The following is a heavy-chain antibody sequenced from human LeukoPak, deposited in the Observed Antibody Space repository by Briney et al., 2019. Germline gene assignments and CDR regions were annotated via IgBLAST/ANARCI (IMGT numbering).Heavy chain of an antibody. Sequence: GAPRTSLGGFGFTFRCYGIDWGRQGPGQGVGGGGGLRYGGSNKYYADSVKGRFTISRDNSKNTLYLQMNSLRAEDTAVYYCAKEASYDSSGYYGDYFDYWGQGTLVTVSS. D-gene: IGHD3-22*01. V-gene: IGHV3-33*06. CDR2: LRYGGSNK. J-gene: IGHJ4*02. CDR1: GFTFRCYG. CDR3: AKEASYDSSGYYGDYFDY.